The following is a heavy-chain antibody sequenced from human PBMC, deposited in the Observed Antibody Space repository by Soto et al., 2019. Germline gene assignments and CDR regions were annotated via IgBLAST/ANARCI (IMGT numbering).Heavy chain of an antibody. Sequence: VSCKASGYTFTGYYMHWVRQAPGQGLEWMGWINPNSGGTNYAQKFQGWVTMTRDTSISTAYMELSRLRSDDTAVYYCARDPLLGSTYDYWGQGTLVTVSS. J-gene: IGHJ4*02. CDR3: ARDPLLGSTYDY. CDR2: INPNSGGT. CDR1: GYTFTGYY. V-gene: IGHV1-2*04. D-gene: IGHD3-10*01.